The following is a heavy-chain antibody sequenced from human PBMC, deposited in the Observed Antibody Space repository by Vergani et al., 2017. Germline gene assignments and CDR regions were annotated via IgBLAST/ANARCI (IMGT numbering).Heavy chain of an antibody. V-gene: IGHV3-23*01. CDR3: AKDSRPTVTTFGMYDY. CDR1: GFTFSSYA. D-gene: IGHD3-16*01. CDR2: ISGSGGST. Sequence: EVQLLESGGGLVQPGGSLRLSCAASGFTFSSYAMSWVRQAPGKGLEWVSAISGSGGSTYYADSVKGRFTISRDNSKNTLYLQMNSLRAEDTAVYYCAKDSRPTVTTFGMYDYWGQGTLVTVSS. J-gene: IGHJ4*02.